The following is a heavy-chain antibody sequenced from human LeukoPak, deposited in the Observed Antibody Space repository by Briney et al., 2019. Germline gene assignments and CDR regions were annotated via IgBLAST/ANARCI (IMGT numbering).Heavy chain of an antibody. CDR3: ARVGPYSYYFGMDV. D-gene: IGHD1-26*01. J-gene: IGHJ6*02. CDR2: IHDTGST. CDR1: GGSISTNY. Sequence: PSETLSLTCTVSGGSISTNYWSWIRQSPGKGLDWIGYIHDTGSTNYNPSLKSRVSISVDRSKSQFSLHLSSVTAADTAVYFCARVGPYSYYFGMDVWGRGTTVTVSS. V-gene: IGHV4-59*08.